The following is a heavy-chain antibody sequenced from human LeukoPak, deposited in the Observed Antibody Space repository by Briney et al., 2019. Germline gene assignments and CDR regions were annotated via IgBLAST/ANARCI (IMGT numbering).Heavy chain of an antibody. CDR2: INYSGTI. Sequence: RTSETLSLTCNVSGGSINSNNHYWGWIRQPPGKGLEWLGRINYSGTIFYCPSFNSRVTISVDTSGNQFSLKLTFATAADTAVYYCARHPGYSSGWWYFDFWGQGTLVTVSS. V-gene: IGHV4-39*01. J-gene: IGHJ4*02. CDR3: ARHPGYSSGWWYFDF. D-gene: IGHD5-18*01. CDR1: GGSINSNNHY.